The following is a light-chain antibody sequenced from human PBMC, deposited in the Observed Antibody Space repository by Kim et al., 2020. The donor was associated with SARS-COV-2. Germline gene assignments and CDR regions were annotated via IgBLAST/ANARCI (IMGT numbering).Light chain of an antibody. Sequence: SVSPGQTARITCSGAVLAKKYARWFQQKPGQAPVLVIYKDSERPSGIPERFSGSSSGTTVTLTISGAQVEDEADYYCYSAADNNQVFGGGTQLTVL. CDR1: VLAKKY. J-gene: IGLJ2*01. CDR2: KDS. V-gene: IGLV3-27*01. CDR3: YSAADNNQV.